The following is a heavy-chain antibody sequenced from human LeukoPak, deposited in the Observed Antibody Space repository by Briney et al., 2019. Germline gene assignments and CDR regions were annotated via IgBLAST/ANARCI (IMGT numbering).Heavy chain of an antibody. V-gene: IGHV4-59*08. CDR2: IYYSGST. Sequence: SETLSLTCTVSGRSISSYYWSWIRQPPGKGLEWIGYIYYSGSTNYNPSLKSRVTISVDTSKNQFSLKLSSVTAADTAVYYCVRLPYYYGMDVWGQGTTVTVSS. J-gene: IGHJ6*02. CDR3: VRLPYYYGMDV. CDR1: GRSISSYY.